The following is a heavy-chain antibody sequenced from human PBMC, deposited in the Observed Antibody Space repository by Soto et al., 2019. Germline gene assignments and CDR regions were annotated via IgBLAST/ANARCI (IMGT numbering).Heavy chain of an antibody. D-gene: IGHD5-18*01. V-gene: IGHV1-46*01. Sequence: QVQLVQSGAEVKKPGASVRVSCKASGYTFTHYYIHWVRQAPGQGLEWMGIINPNGGITTYAQKFWAGVRMTRDTSTSTVYLELTSLRSEDSAVYYCATSVNSAMAFDYWGQGTLVTVSS. CDR1: GYTFTHYY. CDR2: INPNGGIT. J-gene: IGHJ4*02. CDR3: ATSVNSAMAFDY.